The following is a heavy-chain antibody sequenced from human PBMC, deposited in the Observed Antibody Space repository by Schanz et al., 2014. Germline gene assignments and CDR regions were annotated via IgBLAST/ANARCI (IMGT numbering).Heavy chain of an antibody. CDR2: ISHSGGSK. D-gene: IGHD2-15*01. Sequence: EVQLVESGGGLVKPGGSLRLSCEASGFTFNSYAMTWVRQAPGKGLEWVSSISHSGGSKYYADSVKGRFTISRDNSENTLYLQMNSLSADDTAVFYCAKGMGYCSGGTCYDYYYYGVDVWGQGTTVTVSS. J-gene: IGHJ6*02. CDR1: GFTFNSYA. V-gene: IGHV3-23*04. CDR3: AKGMGYCSGGTCYDYYYYGVDV.